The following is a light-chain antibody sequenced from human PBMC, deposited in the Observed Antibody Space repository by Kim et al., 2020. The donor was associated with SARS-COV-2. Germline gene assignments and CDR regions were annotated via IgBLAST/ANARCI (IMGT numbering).Light chain of an antibody. CDR3: SAYRTNTALL. J-gene: IGLJ2*01. V-gene: IGLV2-14*03. CDR1: NSGIGDHIY. Sequence: GQSITISCTGTNSGIGDHIYVHWSQQHPGKAPKLMIYDVTKRPSGVSSRFSGSTSGNTDSLTISGLQTEDEAHYYCSAYRTNTALLFGGGTQLTVL. CDR2: DVT.